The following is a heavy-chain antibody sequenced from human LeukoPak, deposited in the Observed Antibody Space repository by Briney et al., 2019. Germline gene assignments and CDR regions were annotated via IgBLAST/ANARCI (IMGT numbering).Heavy chain of an antibody. Sequence: SQTLSLTCTVSGGSISSGDYYWSWIRQPPGKGLEWIGYIYYSGSTYYNPSLKSRVTISVDTSKNQFSLKLSSVTAADTAVYYCARVEVVPAAPGGWFDPWGQGTLVTVSS. J-gene: IGHJ5*02. CDR2: IYYSGST. CDR1: GGSISSGDYY. D-gene: IGHD2-2*01. V-gene: IGHV4-30-4*08. CDR3: ARVEVVPAAPGGWFDP.